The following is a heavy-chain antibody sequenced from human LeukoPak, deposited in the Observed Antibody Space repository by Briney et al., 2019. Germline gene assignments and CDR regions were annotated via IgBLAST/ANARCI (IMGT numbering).Heavy chain of an antibody. CDR2: TYYRSKWYY. V-gene: IGHV6-1*01. Sequence: SQTLSLTCAISGDSVSSNNAAWNWIRQSPSRGLEWLGRTYYRSKWYYESAESVKSRVTITSDTSKNQFSLHLNSVTPEDTAVYFCARGVYSSGRPYDYWGQGSLVTVSS. CDR3: ARGVYSSGRPYDY. D-gene: IGHD6-19*01. J-gene: IGHJ4*02. CDR1: GDSVSSNNAA.